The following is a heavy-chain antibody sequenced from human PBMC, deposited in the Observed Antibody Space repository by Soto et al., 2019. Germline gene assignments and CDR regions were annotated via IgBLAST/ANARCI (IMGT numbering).Heavy chain of an antibody. CDR2: IIPMFGTG. CDR1: GGTISRHA. J-gene: IGHJ4*02. Sequence: QVQLVQSGAEGRKPGSSVKISCKASGGTISRHAISWVRQAPGQGLEWMGGIIPMFGTGNHAQKFQGRVTITADESTSTAYMELSSLRSEDTAVYYCARGWGYDSTDYYYAYWGQGTLVIVSS. V-gene: IGHV1-69*01. D-gene: IGHD3-22*01. CDR3: ARGWGYDSTDYYYAY.